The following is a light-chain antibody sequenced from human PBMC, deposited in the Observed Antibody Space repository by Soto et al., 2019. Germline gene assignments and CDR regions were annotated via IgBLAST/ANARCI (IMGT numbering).Light chain of an antibody. CDR3: SAYTSRSTYVV. Sequence: QSALTQPASVSGSPGQSITISCTGTSSDVGGYNYVSWYQQHPGKAPKLLIYDVSNRPSGVSNRFSGSKSGNTASQAISGLQAEYEAEYYCSAYTSRSTYVVFGGGTKLTVL. J-gene: IGLJ2*01. V-gene: IGLV2-14*01. CDR2: DVS. CDR1: SSDVGGYNY.